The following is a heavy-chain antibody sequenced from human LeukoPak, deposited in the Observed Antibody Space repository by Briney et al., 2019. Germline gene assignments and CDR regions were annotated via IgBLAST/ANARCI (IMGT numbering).Heavy chain of an antibody. Sequence: PGGSLRLSCAASGFTFSSYAMSWVRQAPGKGLEWVSAISGSGGTTYYADSVKGRSTISRDNSKNTLYPLMNSLRTEDTAVYYCAKDLIPSSSWYYFDYWGQGTLVTVSS. D-gene: IGHD6-13*01. J-gene: IGHJ4*02. CDR2: ISGSGGTT. V-gene: IGHV3-23*01. CDR1: GFTFSSYA. CDR3: AKDLIPSSSWYYFDY.